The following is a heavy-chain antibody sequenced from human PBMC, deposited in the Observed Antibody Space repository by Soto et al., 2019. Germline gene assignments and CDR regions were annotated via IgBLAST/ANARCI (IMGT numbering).Heavy chain of an antibody. V-gene: IGHV3-23*01. D-gene: IGHD1-26*01. Sequence: EVQLLESGGGLVQPGGSLRLSCAASGFTFSSYAMRWVRQAPGKGLEWVSASSGSGGSTYYADSVKGRFTISRDNSKNTLYLQMNSLRAEDTAVYYCARRGSGSYYDYWGKGNLVNVSS. CDR3: ARRGSGSYYDY. CDR1: GFTFSSYA. CDR2: SSGSGGST. J-gene: IGHJ4*02.